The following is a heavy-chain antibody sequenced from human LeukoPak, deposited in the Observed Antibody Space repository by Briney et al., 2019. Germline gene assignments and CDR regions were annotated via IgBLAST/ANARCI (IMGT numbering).Heavy chain of an antibody. J-gene: IGHJ6*02. CDR3: AREAGCSSTSCYKAIRYYYYGMDV. D-gene: IGHD2-2*02. CDR2: ISYDGSNK. Sequence: PGGSLRLSCAASGFTFSSYAMHWVRQAPGKGLEWVAVISYDGSNKYYADSVKGRFTISRDNSKNTLYLQMNSLRAEDTAVYYCAREAGCSSTSCYKAIRYYYYGMDVWGQGTTVTVSS. CDR1: GFTFSSYA. V-gene: IGHV3-30-3*01.